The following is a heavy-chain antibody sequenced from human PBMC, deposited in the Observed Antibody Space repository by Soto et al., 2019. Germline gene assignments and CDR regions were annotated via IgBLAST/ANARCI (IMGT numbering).Heavy chain of an antibody. D-gene: IGHD3-16*01. CDR2: IYYSGST. CDR1: GGSISSYY. J-gene: IGHJ4*02. V-gene: IGHV4-59*08. CDR3: ARRWGTTFDF. Sequence: SETLSLTYTVSGGSISSYYWIWIRQPPGKGLEWIGYIYYSGSTNYNPSLKSRVTISVDTSKNQFSLKLSSVTAADTAVYYCARRWGTTFDFWGQGTLVTVSS.